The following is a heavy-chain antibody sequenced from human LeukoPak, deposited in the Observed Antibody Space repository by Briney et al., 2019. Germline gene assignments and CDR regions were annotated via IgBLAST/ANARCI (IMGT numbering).Heavy chain of an antibody. CDR3: ARREYCSGGNCYSDY. V-gene: IGHV3-7*01. CDR1: GFTFSSYW. D-gene: IGHD2-15*01. CDR2: IKQDGSEK. J-gene: IGHJ4*02. Sequence: GGSLRLSCAASGFTFSSYWMSWVRQAPGKGLEWVANIKQDGSEKHYADSVKGRFTISRDNADNSLYLQMNSLRADDTAVYYCARREYCSGGNCYSDYWGQGTLVTVSS.